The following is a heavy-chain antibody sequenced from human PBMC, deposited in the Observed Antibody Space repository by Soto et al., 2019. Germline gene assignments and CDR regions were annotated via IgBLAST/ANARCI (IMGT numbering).Heavy chain of an antibody. V-gene: IGHV3-33*01. CDR3: ARVAPHTAMDPKPLDY. Sequence: GGSLRLSCAASGFTFSSYGMHWVRQAPGKGLEWVAVIWYDGSNKYYADSVKGRFTISRDNSKNTLYLQMNSLRAEDTAVYYCARVAPHTAMDPKPLDYWGQGTLVTVSS. D-gene: IGHD5-18*01. J-gene: IGHJ4*02. CDR1: GFTFSSYG. CDR2: IWYDGSNK.